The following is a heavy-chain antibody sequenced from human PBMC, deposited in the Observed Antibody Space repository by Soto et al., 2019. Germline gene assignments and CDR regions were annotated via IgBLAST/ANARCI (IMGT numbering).Heavy chain of an antibody. V-gene: IGHV3-53*01. CDR3: ARGSQIATRAFDI. Sequence: GGSLRLSCAASGFKVSNNYFSWVRQAPGKGLEWVSIIYTVGGTYYSDSVKGRFAIPRDNSKNTVDLQMNSLRAEDTALYYCARGSQIATRAFDIWGQGTMVTVSS. CDR2: IYTVGGT. J-gene: IGHJ3*02. CDR1: GFKVSNNY.